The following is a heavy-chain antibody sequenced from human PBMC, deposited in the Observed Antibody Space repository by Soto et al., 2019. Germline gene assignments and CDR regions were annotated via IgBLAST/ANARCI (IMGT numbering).Heavy chain of an antibody. J-gene: IGHJ4*02. D-gene: IGHD1-1*01. CDR1: GFTFSSYA. CDR2: IGYDGRNK. V-gene: IGHV3-30*04. CDR3: ARELERVFDY. Sequence: QVQLVESGGGVVQPGRSLRLSCAASGFTFSSYAMHWVRQAPGKGLEWVAVIGYDGRNKYYADSVKGRFTISRDNSKNTLYLQMNSLRMEDTAVYYCARELERVFDYWGQGTLVTVSS.